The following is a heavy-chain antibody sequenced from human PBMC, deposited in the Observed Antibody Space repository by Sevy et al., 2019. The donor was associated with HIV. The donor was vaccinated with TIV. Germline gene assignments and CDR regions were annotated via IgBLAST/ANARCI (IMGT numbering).Heavy chain of an antibody. CDR3: ARAGAAADDPRPYYYYYMDV. Sequence: SETLSLTCTVSGGSISSYYWSWIRQPPGKGLEWIGYIYYSGSTNYNPSLKSRVTISVDTSKNQYSLKLSSVTAADTAVYYCARAGAAADDPRPYYYYYMDVWGKGTTVTVSS. V-gene: IGHV4-59*01. J-gene: IGHJ6*03. D-gene: IGHD6-13*01. CDR1: GGSISSYY. CDR2: IYYSGST.